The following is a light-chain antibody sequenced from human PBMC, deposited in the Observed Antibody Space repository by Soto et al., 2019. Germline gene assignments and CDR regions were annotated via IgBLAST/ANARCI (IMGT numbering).Light chain of an antibody. CDR3: QQYGRSPYT. CDR1: QSVSSSY. CDR2: GAS. Sequence: EIVLTQSPGTLSLSPGERATLSCRASQSVSSSYLAWYQQNPGQAPRLLIYGASSRATGIPDRFSGSGSGTDFTLSISRLEPEAFAVYYCQQYGRSPYTFGQGTKLEIK. V-gene: IGKV3-20*01. J-gene: IGKJ2*01.